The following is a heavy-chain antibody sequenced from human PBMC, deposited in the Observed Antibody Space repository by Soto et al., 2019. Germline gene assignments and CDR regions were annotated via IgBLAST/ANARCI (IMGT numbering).Heavy chain of an antibody. J-gene: IGHJ4*02. Sequence: GGSLRLSCAASGFTFSSYGMHWVRQAPGKGLEWVAVISYDGSNKYYADSVKGRFTISRDNSKNTLYLQMNSLRAEDTAVYYCAKDRYSSGWYIDYWGQGTLVTVS. D-gene: IGHD6-19*01. CDR1: GFTFSSYG. V-gene: IGHV3-30*18. CDR2: ISYDGSNK. CDR3: AKDRYSSGWYIDY.